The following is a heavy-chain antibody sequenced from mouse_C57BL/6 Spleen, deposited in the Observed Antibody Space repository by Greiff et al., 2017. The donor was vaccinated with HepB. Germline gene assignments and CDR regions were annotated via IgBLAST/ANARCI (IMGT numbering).Heavy chain of an antibody. V-gene: IGHV1-7*01. Sequence: VQLQQSGAELAKPGASVKLSCKASGYTFTRYWMHWVKQRPGQGLEWIGYINPSSGYTKYNQKFKDKAKLTADKSSSTAYMQLSSLTYEDSAVYDCARWEDSSGLDAMDYWGQGTSVTVSS. CDR2: INPSSGYT. D-gene: IGHD3-2*02. J-gene: IGHJ4*01. CDR1: GYTFTRYW. CDR3: ARWEDSSGLDAMDY.